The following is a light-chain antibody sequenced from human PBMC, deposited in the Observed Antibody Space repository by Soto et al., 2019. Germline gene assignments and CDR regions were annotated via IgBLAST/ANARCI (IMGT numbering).Light chain of an antibody. CDR2: EVS. Sequence: QSVLTQPASVSGSPGQSITISCTGTSSDVGGYNYVSWYQQHPGKAPKLMIYEVSNRPSGVSNRFSGSKSGNPASLTISGRQAEDEADYYCSSYTSSSIDYVFGTGTKLTVL. CDR3: SSYTSSSIDYV. J-gene: IGLJ1*01. V-gene: IGLV2-14*01. CDR1: SSDVGGYNY.